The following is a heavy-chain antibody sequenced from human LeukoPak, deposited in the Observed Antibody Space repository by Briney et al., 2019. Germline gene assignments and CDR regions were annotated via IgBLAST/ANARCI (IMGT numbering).Heavy chain of an antibody. V-gene: IGHV3-23*01. CDR2: ISGSGGST. D-gene: IGHD6-13*01. Sequence: GGSLRLSCAASGFTFSSYAMSWVRQAPGRGLEWVSAISGSGGSTYYADSVKGRFTISRDNAKNSPYLQMNSLRAEDTAVYYCARDRMSSRGSHPYWGQGTLVTVSS. CDR1: GFTFSSYA. CDR3: ARDRMSSRGSHPY. J-gene: IGHJ4*02.